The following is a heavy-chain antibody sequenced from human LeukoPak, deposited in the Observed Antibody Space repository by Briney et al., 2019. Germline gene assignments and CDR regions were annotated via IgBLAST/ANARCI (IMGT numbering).Heavy chain of an antibody. Sequence: PGGSLRLSCAASGYTFSSYAMSWVRQAPGKGLEWVSAISGSGGSTYYADSVKGRFTISRDNSKNTLYLQMNSLRAEDTAVYYCAKDHPITGTTFWDYYYMDVWGKGTTVTISS. CDR3: AKDHPITGTTFWDYYYMDV. J-gene: IGHJ6*03. D-gene: IGHD1-20*01. CDR1: GYTFSSYA. CDR2: ISGSGGST. V-gene: IGHV3-23*01.